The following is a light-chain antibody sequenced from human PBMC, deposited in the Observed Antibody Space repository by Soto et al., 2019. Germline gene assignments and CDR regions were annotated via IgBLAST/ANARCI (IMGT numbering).Light chain of an antibody. V-gene: IGKV1-5*01. CDR3: LQYNTYSWT. CDR1: QTISSW. J-gene: IGKJ1*01. Sequence: DIQMTQSPATLSASVGARVIITCRASQTISSWLAWYQQKSGKAPKILIYDASSLESGVPSRFSGSGSGTEFTLTISSLQPDDFATYYCLQYNTYSWTFGQGTKVDIK. CDR2: DAS.